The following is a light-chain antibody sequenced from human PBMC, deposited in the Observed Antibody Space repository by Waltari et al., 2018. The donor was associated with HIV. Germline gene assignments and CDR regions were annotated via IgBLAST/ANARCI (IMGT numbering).Light chain of an antibody. CDR1: QSLLHSNGYNY. V-gene: IGKV2-28*01. CDR2: LGS. J-gene: IGKJ5*01. CDR3: MQALQTPSIT. Sequence: DIVMTQSPLFLSVTPGEPASISCRSSQSLLHSNGYNYLDWYLQKPVQSPQVLIYLGSNRASGVPDRFSGSGSGTDFILKISRVEAEDVGVYYCMQALQTPSITFGQGTRLEIK.